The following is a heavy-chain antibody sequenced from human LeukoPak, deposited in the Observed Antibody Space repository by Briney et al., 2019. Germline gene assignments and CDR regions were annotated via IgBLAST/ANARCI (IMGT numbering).Heavy chain of an antibody. CDR3: ARGSGYFLVD. V-gene: IGHV4-34*01. CDR2: INHSGST. Sequence: PSETLSLTCAVYGGSFSGYYWSWIRQPPGKGLEWIGEINHSGSTNYNPSLKSRVTISVDTSKNQFSLKLSSVTAADTAVYYCARGSGYFLVDCGQGTLVTVSS. J-gene: IGHJ4*02. CDR1: GGSFSGYY. D-gene: IGHD3-9*01.